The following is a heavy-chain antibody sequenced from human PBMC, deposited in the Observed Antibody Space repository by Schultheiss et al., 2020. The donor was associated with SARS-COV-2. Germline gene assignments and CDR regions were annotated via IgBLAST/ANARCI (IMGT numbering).Heavy chain of an antibody. D-gene: IGHD3-22*01. CDR1: GFIFSSYG. CDR3: AKGTSSLYYYVGVS. CDR2: ISYDGSNK. Sequence: GGSLRLSCAASGFIFSSYGMHWVRQAPGKGLEWVAVISYDGSNKYYADSVKGRFTISRDNSKNTLYLQMNSLRAEDTAVYSCAKGTSSLYYYVGVSWGQGTLVTVSS. J-gene: IGHJ5*02. V-gene: IGHV3-30*18.